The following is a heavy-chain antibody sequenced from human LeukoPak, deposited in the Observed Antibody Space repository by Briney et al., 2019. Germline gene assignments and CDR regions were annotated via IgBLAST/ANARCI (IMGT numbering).Heavy chain of an antibody. CDR2: IYNNGST. J-gene: IGHJ3*02. D-gene: IGHD3-22*01. CDR1: GGSISSYY. V-gene: IGHV4-4*07. Sequence: SETLSLTCTVSGGSISSYYWSWIRQPAGKGLQWIGRIYNNGSTSYNPSLKSRVTMLGDTSKNQFSLKLSSVTAADTAVYYCARDSYDSSGYYAFDIWGQGTMVTVSS. CDR3: ARDSYDSSGYYAFDI.